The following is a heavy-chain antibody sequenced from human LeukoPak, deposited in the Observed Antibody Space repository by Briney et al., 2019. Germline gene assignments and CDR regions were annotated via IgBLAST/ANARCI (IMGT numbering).Heavy chain of an antibody. J-gene: IGHJ6*04. CDR3: ARPGCGGNCYYRMDV. CDR1: GFTFSSYA. V-gene: IGHV3-23*01. CDR2: VSYDITRT. D-gene: IGHD2-21*01. Sequence: GGSLRLSCAASGFTFSSYAMTWVRQAPGKGLEWISAVSYDITRTFYADSVKGRFAISRDNSRNTLFLQMNSLRADDTAVYYCARPGCGGNCYYRMDVWGKGTTVAVSS.